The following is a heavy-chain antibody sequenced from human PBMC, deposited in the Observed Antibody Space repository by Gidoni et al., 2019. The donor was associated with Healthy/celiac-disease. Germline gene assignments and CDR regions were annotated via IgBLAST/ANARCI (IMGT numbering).Heavy chain of an antibody. CDR2: ISSSGSTI. J-gene: IGHJ2*01. Sequence: EVQLVESGGGLVQPGGSLRLSCAASGFTFSSYEMNWVRQAPGKGLEWVSYISSSGSTIYYADSVKGRFTISRDNAKNSLYLQMNSLRAEDTAVYYCARDLRGSLIATRPWYFDLWGRGTLVTVSS. D-gene: IGHD6-6*01. V-gene: IGHV3-48*03. CDR3: ARDLRGSLIATRPWYFDL. CDR1: GFTFSSYE.